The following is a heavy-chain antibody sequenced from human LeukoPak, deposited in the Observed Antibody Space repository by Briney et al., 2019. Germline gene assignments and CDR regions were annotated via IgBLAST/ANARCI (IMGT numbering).Heavy chain of an antibody. V-gene: IGHV3-48*04. D-gene: IGHD1-26*01. Sequence: GGSLRLSCAASGLPFSRYSMNWVRQAPGKGPEWVSYIGSRSQTIHYADSVRGRFTISRDNAKNTLYLQMNSLRAEDTAVYYCARVGTGRYDFDYWGQGTLVTVSS. CDR3: ARVGTGRYDFDY. CDR1: GLPFSRYS. J-gene: IGHJ4*02. CDR2: IGSRSQTI.